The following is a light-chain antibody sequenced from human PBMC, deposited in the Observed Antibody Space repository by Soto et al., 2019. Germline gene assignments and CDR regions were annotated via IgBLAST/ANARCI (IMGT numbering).Light chain of an antibody. CDR3: AAWDDSMNGPV. CDR1: SSNIGSNT. Sequence: QSVLTQPPSASGTPGQRVTISCSGSSSNIGSNTVNWYQQLPGTAPKLLIYSNNQLPSGVPDRFSGSKSGTSASLAISGLQSEDEADYYCAAWDDSMNGPVFGGGTKLTVL. CDR2: SNN. V-gene: IGLV1-44*01. J-gene: IGLJ2*01.